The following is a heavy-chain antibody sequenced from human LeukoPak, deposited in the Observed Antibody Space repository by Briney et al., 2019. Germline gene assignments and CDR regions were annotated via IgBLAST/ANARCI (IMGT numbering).Heavy chain of an antibody. CDR2: IYFTGST. V-gene: IGHV4-39*07. CDR1: GGSTTSSSYY. CDR3: ARDLGGQNYYYYYYMDV. Sequence: SETLSLTCTVSGGSTTSSSYYWDWIRQSPGKGLQWIGSIYFTGSTYYNPSLKSRVTISLDTSKDQISLQLISVTAADTAVYYCARDLGGQNYYYYYYMDVWGKGTAVTVSS. J-gene: IGHJ6*03.